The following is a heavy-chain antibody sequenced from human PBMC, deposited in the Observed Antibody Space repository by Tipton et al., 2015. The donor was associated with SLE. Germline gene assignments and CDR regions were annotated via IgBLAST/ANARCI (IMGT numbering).Heavy chain of an antibody. CDR3: YYDTSAEDAFDI. Sequence: TLSLTCAVSGYSASSVYYWGWIRQPPGKGLEWIGSIAHSGSTYYNPSLESRVTMSVDTSKSQFSLKLNSVTAADTAVYYCYYDTSAEDAFDIWGQGTMVTVSS. CDR2: IAHSGST. D-gene: IGHD3-22*01. V-gene: IGHV4-38-2*01. CDR1: GYSASSVYY. J-gene: IGHJ3*02.